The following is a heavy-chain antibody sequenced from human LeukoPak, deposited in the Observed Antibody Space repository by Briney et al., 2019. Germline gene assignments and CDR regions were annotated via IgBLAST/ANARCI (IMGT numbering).Heavy chain of an antibody. D-gene: IGHD6-13*01. Sequence: PGGSLRLSCAASGFSFSSFEMNWVRQAPGKGLEWLSYISGSGTTIYYADSVRGRFTISRDNAKNSLYLQMNSLKTEDTAVYYCTIQGYSSSWYLWRYYFDYWGQGTLVTVSS. V-gene: IGHV3-48*03. CDR1: GFSFSSFE. CDR2: ISGSGTTI. J-gene: IGHJ4*02. CDR3: TIQGYSSSWYLWRYYFDY.